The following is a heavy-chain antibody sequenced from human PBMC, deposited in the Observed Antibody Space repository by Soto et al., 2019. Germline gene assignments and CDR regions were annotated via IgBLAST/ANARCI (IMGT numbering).Heavy chain of an antibody. D-gene: IGHD3-3*01. J-gene: IGHJ6*03. CDR1: GYTFTSYD. V-gene: IGHV1-8*01. Sequence: QVQLVQSGAEVKKLGASVKVSCKASGYTFTSYDINWVRQATGQGLEWMGWMNPNSGNTGYAQKFQGRVTMTRNTSISTAYIELSSLRSEDTAVSYCTITLYYDFYHYYYMDVWGKGTTVTVSS. CDR3: TITLYYDFYHYYYMDV. CDR2: MNPNSGNT.